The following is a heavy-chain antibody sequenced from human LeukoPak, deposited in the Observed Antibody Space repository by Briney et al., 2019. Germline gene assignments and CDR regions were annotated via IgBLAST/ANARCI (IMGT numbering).Heavy chain of an antibody. Sequence: PGGSLRLSCAASGFTFDDYAMHWVRQAPGKGLEWVSGISWNSGSIGYADSVKGRFTISRDNAKNSLYLQMNSLRAEDTAVYYCARAKGSYLDYWGQGTLVTVSS. V-gene: IGHV3-9*01. CDR2: ISWNSGSI. CDR1: GFTFDDYA. CDR3: ARAKGSYLDY. D-gene: IGHD1-26*01. J-gene: IGHJ4*02.